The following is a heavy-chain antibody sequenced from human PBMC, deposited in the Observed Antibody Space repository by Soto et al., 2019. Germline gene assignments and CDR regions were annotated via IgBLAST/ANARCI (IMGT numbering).Heavy chain of an antibody. D-gene: IGHD2-15*01. J-gene: IGHJ1*01. CDR3: ARDLGYCSGGSCPLAS. Sequence: ASVKVSCKASGYTFTSYGISWVRQAPGQGLEWMGWISVNNGDTNYAQEVQDRVTMTTDTSTSTAYMELRSLTSDDTAVYYCARDLGYCSGGSCPLASWGQGTLVTVSS. CDR2: ISVNNGDT. CDR1: GYTFTSYG. V-gene: IGHV1-18*01.